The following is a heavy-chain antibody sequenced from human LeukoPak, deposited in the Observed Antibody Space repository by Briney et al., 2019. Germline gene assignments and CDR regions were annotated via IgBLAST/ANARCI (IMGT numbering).Heavy chain of an antibody. CDR2: ISGSGGST. D-gene: IGHD2-2*01. CDR3: AKGPKWPRYCSSTSCYDNWFDP. V-gene: IGHV3-23*01. Sequence: GGSLRLSCAASGFTFSSYAMSWVRQAPGKGLEWVSAISGSGGSTYYADSVKGRFTISRDNSKNTLYLQMNSLRAEDTAVYYCAKGPKWPRYCSSTSCYDNWFDPWGQGTLVTASS. CDR1: GFTFSSYA. J-gene: IGHJ5*02.